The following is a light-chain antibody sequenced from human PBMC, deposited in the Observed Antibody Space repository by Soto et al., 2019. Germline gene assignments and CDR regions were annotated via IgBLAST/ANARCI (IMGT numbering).Light chain of an antibody. CDR1: QSINNY. CDR3: QHRSNWPGFT. CDR2: DAS. V-gene: IGKV3-11*01. Sequence: EIVLTQSPATLSLSPGERATLSCRASQSINNYLAWYQQKPGQAPRLLIYDASLRVTGIPARFSGSGSGTDFTLTISSLEPDDFATYYGQHRSNWPGFTFGPGTQVEIK. J-gene: IGKJ3*01.